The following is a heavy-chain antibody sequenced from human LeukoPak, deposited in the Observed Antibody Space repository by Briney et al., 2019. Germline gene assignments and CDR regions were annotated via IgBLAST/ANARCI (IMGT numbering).Heavy chain of an antibody. CDR3: ARDLGQYYDTSDNWFDP. J-gene: IGHJ5*02. Sequence: GGSLRLSCAASGFSFSSYWMHWVRQAPGKGLVWVSRINSDGINTSYADSVKGRFTISRDNAKNTLNLQMNSLRAEDTAVYYCARDLGQYYDTSDNWFDPWGQGTLVTVSS. CDR1: GFSFSSYW. D-gene: IGHD3-22*01. V-gene: IGHV3-74*01. CDR2: INSDGINT.